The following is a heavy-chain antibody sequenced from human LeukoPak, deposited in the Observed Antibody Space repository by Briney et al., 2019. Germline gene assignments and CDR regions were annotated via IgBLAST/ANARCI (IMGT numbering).Heavy chain of an antibody. D-gene: IGHD3-22*01. J-gene: IGHJ4*02. CDR1: GSTFTSYW. V-gene: IGHV5-51*01. CDR3: AITYYYDSSGYSPFDY. Sequence: GESLQISCKGSGSTFTSYWIGWVRQLPGKGLEWMGIIYPGDSDTRYSPSFQGQVTISADKSISTAYLQWSSLKASDTAMYYCAITYYYDSSGYSPFDYWGQGTLVTVSS. CDR2: IYPGDSDT.